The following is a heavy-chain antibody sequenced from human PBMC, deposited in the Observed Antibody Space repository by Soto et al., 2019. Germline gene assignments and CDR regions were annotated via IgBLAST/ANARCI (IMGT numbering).Heavy chain of an antibody. CDR2: ISYDGSNK. Sequence: GGSLRLSCAASGFTFSSYGMHWVRQAPGKGLEWVAVISYDGSNKYYADSVKGRFTISRDNSKNTLYLQMNSLRAEDTAVYYCAKDNLGRDPVAVTYYGMDVWGQGTTVTVSS. CDR3: AKDNLGRDPVAVTYYGMDV. D-gene: IGHD6-19*01. J-gene: IGHJ6*02. V-gene: IGHV3-30*18. CDR1: GFTFSSYG.